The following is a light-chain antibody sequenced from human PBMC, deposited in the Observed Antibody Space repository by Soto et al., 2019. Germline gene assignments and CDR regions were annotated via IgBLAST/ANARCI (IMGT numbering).Light chain of an antibody. CDR1: SSNIGAGYD. V-gene: IGLV1-40*01. CDR2: SDS. Sequence: QAVVTQPPSVSGAPGQRVTISCTGSSSNIGAGYDVHWYQQLPGTAPKLLIYSDSNRTSGVPDRFSGSKSGTSAALAITGPRPQDEADYYCQSYDSSLSGWVFGGGTKLTVL. CDR3: QSYDSSLSGWV. J-gene: IGLJ3*02.